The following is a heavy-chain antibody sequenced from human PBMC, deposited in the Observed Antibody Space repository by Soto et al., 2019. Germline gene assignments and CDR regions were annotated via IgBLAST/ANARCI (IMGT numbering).Heavy chain of an antibody. Sequence: QVQLQESGPGLVKPSQTLSLTCSVSGGSISSDGYYWSWIRQHPGKGLEWIGYIFYSGNTYYNPSLKSRGTISVDPSKNQFSLRLSSVTAADTAVYYCARVDRYYYYGMDVWGQGTTVTVSS. J-gene: IGHJ6*02. CDR1: GGSISSDGYY. D-gene: IGHD3-9*01. CDR3: ARVDRYYYYGMDV. CDR2: IFYSGNT. V-gene: IGHV4-31*03.